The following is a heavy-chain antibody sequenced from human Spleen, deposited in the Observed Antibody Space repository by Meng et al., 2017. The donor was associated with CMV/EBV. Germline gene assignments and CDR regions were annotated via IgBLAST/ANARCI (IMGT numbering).Heavy chain of an antibody. V-gene: IGHV4-31*02. Sequence: DHYWSWSRQHPGKGLEWIGYISYSGIPYYNPSLKSRVTISADSSKNHFSLKVTSVTAVDTAVYYCARHERYNWNCRPSRGRGWFDPWGQGTLVTVSS. D-gene: IGHD1-7*01. CDR3: ARHERYNWNCRPSRGRGWFDP. J-gene: IGHJ5*02. CDR1: DHY. CDR2: ISYSGIP.